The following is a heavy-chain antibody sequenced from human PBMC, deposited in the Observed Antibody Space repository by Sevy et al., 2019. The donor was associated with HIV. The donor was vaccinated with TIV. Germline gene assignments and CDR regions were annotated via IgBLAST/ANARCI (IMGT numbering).Heavy chain of an antibody. CDR2: INYSGST. CDR3: AGPTLTYSSGWSYYDS. V-gene: IGHV4-39*01. CDR1: GASISSSGYY. Sequence: SENLSLTCTVSGASISSSGYYWGWIRQPPGNGVEWIASINYSGSTFYNPSLKSRVTISSDTSKNQFSLKLNSVTAADTAIYYCAGPTLTYSSGWSYYDSWGQGTVVTVSS. J-gene: IGHJ4*02. D-gene: IGHD6-19*01.